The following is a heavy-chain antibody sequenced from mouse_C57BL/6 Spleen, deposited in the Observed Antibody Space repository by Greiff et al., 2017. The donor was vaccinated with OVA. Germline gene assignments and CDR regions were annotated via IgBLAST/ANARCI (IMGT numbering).Heavy chain of an antibody. CDR1: GYTFTSYW. CDR3: ARGGSGYYAMDY. CDR2: INPSNGGT. V-gene: IGHV1-53*01. D-gene: IGHD3-2*02. J-gene: IGHJ4*01. Sequence: QVQLQQPGPELVKPGASVKLSCKASGYTFTSYWMHWVKQRPGQGLEWIGNINPSNGGTNYNEKFKSQATLTVDKSTSTAYVQLSSLTSEDSAVYYCARGGSGYYAMDYWGQGTSVTVSS.